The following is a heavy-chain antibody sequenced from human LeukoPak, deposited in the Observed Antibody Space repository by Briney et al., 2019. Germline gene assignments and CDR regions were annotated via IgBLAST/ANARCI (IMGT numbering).Heavy chain of an antibody. CDR1: GFTFSSYG. V-gene: IGHV3-30*02. Sequence: GGSLRLSCAASGFTFSSYGMHWVRQAPGKGLEWVAFIRCDGSNKYYADSVKGRFTISRDNSKNTLYLQMNSLRAEDTAVYYCAKTYGDYAFSYYMDVWGKGTTVTVSS. J-gene: IGHJ6*03. D-gene: IGHD4-17*01. CDR3: AKTYGDYAFSYYMDV. CDR2: IRCDGSNK.